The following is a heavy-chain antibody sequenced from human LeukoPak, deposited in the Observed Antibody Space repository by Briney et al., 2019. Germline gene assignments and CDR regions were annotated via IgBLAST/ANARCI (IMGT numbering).Heavy chain of an antibody. D-gene: IGHD5-12*01. V-gene: IGHV3-33*01. J-gene: IGHJ4*02. Sequence: GGSLRLSCAASGFTFSRYGMHWVRQDPGKELEWVAVIWYDGSNKYYADSVKGRFTISRDNSKNTLYLQMSSLRAEDTAVYYCARDRADIVATTFDYWGQGILVTVSS. CDR1: GFTFSRYG. CDR2: IWYDGSNK. CDR3: ARDRADIVATTFDY.